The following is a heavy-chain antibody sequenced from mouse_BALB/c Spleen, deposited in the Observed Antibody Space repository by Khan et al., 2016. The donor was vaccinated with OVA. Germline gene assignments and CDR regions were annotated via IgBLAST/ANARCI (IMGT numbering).Heavy chain of an antibody. CDR2: IKYSGNT. CDR1: GYSITSDYA. Sequence: EVQLVESGPGLVKPSQSLSLTCTVTGYSITSDYAWNWIRQFPGNKLEWMGYIKYSGNTSYNPSLKSRFSITRNTSTNQFFLPLSYLTTEDTATYYGARAGTISTVVITDFDYWGQGTTLTVSS. V-gene: IGHV3-2*02. D-gene: IGHD1-1*01. J-gene: IGHJ2*01. CDR3: ARAGTISTVVITDFDY.